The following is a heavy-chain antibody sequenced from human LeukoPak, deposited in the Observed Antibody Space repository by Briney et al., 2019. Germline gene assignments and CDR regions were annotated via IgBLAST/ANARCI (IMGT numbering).Heavy chain of an antibody. CDR2: LHPHSGHS. D-gene: IGHD1-1*01. J-gene: IGHJ4*02. CDR1: GHPYPNHD. Sequence: SVKVSCKASGHPYPNHDTHWAPHPTGKGRVWSGYLHPHSGHSGYTQELQGRHNIHRDTPKRTPHVELSTQTSEDTPLYLCARFSPDENHRDDAFDYWGQGTLVTVSS. CDR3: ARFSPDENHRDDAFDY. V-gene: IGHV1-8*01.